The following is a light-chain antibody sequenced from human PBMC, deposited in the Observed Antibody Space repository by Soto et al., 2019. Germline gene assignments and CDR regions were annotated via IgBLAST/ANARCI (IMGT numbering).Light chain of an antibody. V-gene: IGKV3-15*01. CDR2: GAS. Sequence: EIVMTQSPSTLSVSPGERATLSGRARQSVSSNLAGYQQNPGQAPRLLNYGASTRHTGIPARFRGSRSGTEFTLTISSMQSADSAVYSSQQYNTWRGTFGQRPNMDTK. CDR3: QQYNTWRGT. CDR1: QSVSSN. J-gene: IGKJ1*01.